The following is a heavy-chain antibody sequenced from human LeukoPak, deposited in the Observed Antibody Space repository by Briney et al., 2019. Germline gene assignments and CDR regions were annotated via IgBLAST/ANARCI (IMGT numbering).Heavy chain of an antibody. D-gene: IGHD2-15*01. Sequence: GGSLRLSCAASGFTFSSYGMHWVRQAPGKGLEWVAVISYDGSNKYYADSVKGRFTISRDNSKNTLYPQMSSLRAEDTAVYYCAKDPGVGRLSIDYWGQGTLVTVSS. CDR3: AKDPGVGRLSIDY. V-gene: IGHV3-30*18. J-gene: IGHJ4*02. CDR2: ISYDGSNK. CDR1: GFTFSSYG.